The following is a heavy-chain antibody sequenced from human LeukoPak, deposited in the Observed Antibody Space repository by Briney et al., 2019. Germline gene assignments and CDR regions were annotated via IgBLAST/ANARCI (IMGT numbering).Heavy chain of an antibody. J-gene: IGHJ5*02. V-gene: IGHV4-39*01. D-gene: IGHD2-21*01. CDR1: GGSISSSSYY. CDR2: IYYSGST. Sequence: PSETLSLTRTVSGGSISSSSYYWGWIRQPPGKGLEWIGSIYYSGSTYYNPSLKSRVTISVDTSKNQFSLKLSSVTAADTAVYYCARHDFGGTQEPFDPWGQGTLVTVSS. CDR3: ARHDFGGTQEPFDP.